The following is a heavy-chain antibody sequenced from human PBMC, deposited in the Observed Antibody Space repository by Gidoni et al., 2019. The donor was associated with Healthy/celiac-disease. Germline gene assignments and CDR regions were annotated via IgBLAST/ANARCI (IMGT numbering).Heavy chain of an antibody. D-gene: IGHD3-22*01. Sequence: QVTLKESGPVLVKPTETLTLTCTVSGFSLSNARMGVSWIRQPPGKALEWLAHIFSNDEKSYSTSLKSRLTISKDTSKSQVVLTMTNMDPVDTATYYCARRRRDYYDSSGYYPFDYWGQGTLVTVSS. J-gene: IGHJ4*02. CDR1: GFSLSNARMG. CDR3: ARRRRDYYDSSGYYPFDY. V-gene: IGHV2-26*01. CDR2: IFSNDEK.